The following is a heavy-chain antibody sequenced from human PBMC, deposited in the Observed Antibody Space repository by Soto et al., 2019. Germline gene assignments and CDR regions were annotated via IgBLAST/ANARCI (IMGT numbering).Heavy chain of an antibody. J-gene: IGHJ6*02. D-gene: IGHD1-26*01. Sequence: PGGSLRLSCAASGFTFGSYGMHWVRQAPGKGLEWVAVIWYDGSNKYYADSVKGRFTISRDNSKNTLYLQMNSLRAEDTAVYYCARDRSGDTTNYYYGMDVWGQGPTGTVS. CDR2: IWYDGSNK. V-gene: IGHV3-33*01. CDR3: ARDRSGDTTNYYYGMDV. CDR1: GFTFGSYG.